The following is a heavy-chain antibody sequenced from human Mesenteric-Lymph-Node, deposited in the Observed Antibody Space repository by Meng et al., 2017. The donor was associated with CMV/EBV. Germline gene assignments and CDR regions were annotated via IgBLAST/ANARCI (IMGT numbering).Heavy chain of an antibody. J-gene: IGHJ6*02. Sequence: ASVKVSCKASGYTFTGYYMHWVRQAPGQGLEWMGWINPNSGGTNYAQKFQGRVTMTRDTSLSTAYMELSRLRSDDTAVYYCARVGYCSSTSCYTDYYYYGMDVWGQGTTVTVSS. CDR3: ARVGYCSSTSCYTDYYYYGMDV. CDR2: INPNSGGT. CDR1: GYTFTGYY. V-gene: IGHV1-2*02. D-gene: IGHD2-2*02.